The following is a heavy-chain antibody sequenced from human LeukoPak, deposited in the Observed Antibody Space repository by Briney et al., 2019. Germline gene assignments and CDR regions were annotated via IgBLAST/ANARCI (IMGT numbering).Heavy chain of an antibody. CDR1: GDGFTSYW. D-gene: IGHD3-9*01. CDR2: IYPGDSDT. Sequence: GESLKISCKGSGDGFTSYWIAWVRQMPGKGLELMGIIYPGDSDTRYSPSFQGQVTISADRSINTAYLQWSSLKASDTAIYYCARRTYYDILPPDYWGQGTLVTVSS. CDR3: ARRTYYDILPPDY. V-gene: IGHV5-51*01. J-gene: IGHJ4*02.